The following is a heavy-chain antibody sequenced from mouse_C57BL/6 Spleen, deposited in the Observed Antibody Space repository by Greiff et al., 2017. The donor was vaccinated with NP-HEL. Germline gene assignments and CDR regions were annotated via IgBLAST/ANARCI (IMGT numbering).Heavy chain of an antibody. Sequence: VQLQQSGAELVRPGSSVKLSCKASGYTFTSYWMHWVKQRPIQGLEWIGNIDPSDSETHYNQKFKDKATLTVDKSSSTAYMQLSSLTSEDSSVYYCARDYPFAYWGQGTLVTVSA. D-gene: IGHD2-4*01. J-gene: IGHJ3*01. CDR1: GYTFTSYW. V-gene: IGHV1-52*01. CDR2: IDPSDSET. CDR3: ARDYPFAY.